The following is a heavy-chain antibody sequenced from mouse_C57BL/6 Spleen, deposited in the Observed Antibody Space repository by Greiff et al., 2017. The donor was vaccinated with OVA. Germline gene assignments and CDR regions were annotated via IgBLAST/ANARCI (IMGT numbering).Heavy chain of an antibody. CDR1: GYAFSSSW. J-gene: IGHJ1*03. D-gene: IGHD4-1*01. CDR2: IYPGDGDT. Sequence: VQRVESGPELVKPGASVKISCKASGYAFSSSWMNWVKQRPGKGLEWIGRIYPGDGDTNYNGKFKGKATLTADKSSSTAYMQLSSLTSEDSAVYFCARWGLGWYFDVWGTGTTVTVSS. CDR3: ARWGLGWYFDV. V-gene: IGHV1-82*01.